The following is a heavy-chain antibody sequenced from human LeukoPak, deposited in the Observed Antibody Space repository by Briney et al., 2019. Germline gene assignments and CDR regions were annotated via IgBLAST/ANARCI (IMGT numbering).Heavy chain of an antibody. CDR1: GGSFSGYY. J-gene: IGHJ6*03. CDR2: INHSGCT. CDR3: ARSKGLGNYYYYMDV. V-gene: IGHV4-34*01. D-gene: IGHD7-27*01. Sequence: SETLSLTCAVYGGSFSGYYWSWIRQPPGKGLEWIGEINHSGCTNYNPSLKSRVTISIDTSKNQFSLRLSTVSAADTAVYYCARSKGLGNYYYYMDVWGKGTTVTISS.